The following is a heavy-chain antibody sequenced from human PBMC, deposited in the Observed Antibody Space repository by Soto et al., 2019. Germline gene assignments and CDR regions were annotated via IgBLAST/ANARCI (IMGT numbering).Heavy chain of an antibody. Sequence: PGGSLRLSCAASGFTFSSYGMHWVRQAPGQGLEWVAVISYDGSNKYYADSVKGRFTISRDNSKNTLYLQMNSLRAEDTAVYYCAKDRDYDILTGYYLAVWGQGTTVTV. CDR3: AKDRDYDILTGYYLAV. J-gene: IGHJ6*02. D-gene: IGHD3-9*01. V-gene: IGHV3-30*18. CDR2: ISYDGSNK. CDR1: GFTFSSYG.